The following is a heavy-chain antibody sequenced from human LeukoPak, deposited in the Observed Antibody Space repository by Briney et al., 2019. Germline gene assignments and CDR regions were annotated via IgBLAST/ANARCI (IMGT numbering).Heavy chain of an antibody. V-gene: IGHV3-53*01. D-gene: IGHD6-25*01. Sequence: GGSLRLSCAASGFTFSNAWMSWVRQAPGKGLEWVSFIYSGGNTHYADSVKGRFTISRDNSKNTLYLQMNSLRAEDTAVYYCAKAPIFAAPFDPWGQGTLVTVSS. CDR3: AKAPIFAAPFDP. CDR1: GFTFSNAW. J-gene: IGHJ5*02. CDR2: IYSGGNT.